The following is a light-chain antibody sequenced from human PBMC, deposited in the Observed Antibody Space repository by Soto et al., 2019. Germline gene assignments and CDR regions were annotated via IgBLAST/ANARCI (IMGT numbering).Light chain of an antibody. V-gene: IGLV2-8*01. CDR1: SSDVGGYNY. Sequence: QSALTQPPSASGSPGQSVTISCTGTSSDVGGYNYVSWYQQYPGRAPKLMIYEVTKRPSGVPDRFSGSKSGNTASLTVSGLQAEDEADYYCSSYAARNKFYPVFGGGTKVTVL. CDR3: SSYAARNKFYPV. CDR2: EVT. J-gene: IGLJ3*02.